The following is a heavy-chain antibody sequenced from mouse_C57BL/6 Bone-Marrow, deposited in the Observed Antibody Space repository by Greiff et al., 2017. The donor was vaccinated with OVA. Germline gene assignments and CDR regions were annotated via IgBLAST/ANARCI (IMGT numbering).Heavy chain of an antibody. V-gene: IGHV5-6*02. Sequence: EVKLVESGGDLVKPGGSLKLSCAASGFTFSSYGMSWVRQTPDQRLEWVATISSSGSYTYYPDSVKGRFTISRDNAKNTLYLQMSSLKSEDTARYYCAYSNYEGGFDYWGQGTTLTVSS. D-gene: IGHD2-5*01. CDR3: AYSNYEGGFDY. CDR1: GFTFSSYG. CDR2: ISSSGSYT. J-gene: IGHJ2*01.